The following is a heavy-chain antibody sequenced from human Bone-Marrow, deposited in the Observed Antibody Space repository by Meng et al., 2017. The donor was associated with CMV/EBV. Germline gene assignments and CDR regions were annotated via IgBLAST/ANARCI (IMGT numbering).Heavy chain of an antibody. Sequence: GESLKISCAASGFTFSSYSMNWVRQAPGKGLEWVSGIIWNGGSTGYADSVKGRFTISRDNAKNSLYLQMNSLRAEDTALYHCARDATGSGYYYYGMDVWGQGTTVTVSS. CDR1: GFTFSSYS. CDR2: IIWNGGST. V-gene: IGHV3-20*01. D-gene: IGHD3-10*01. J-gene: IGHJ6*02. CDR3: ARDATGSGYYYYGMDV.